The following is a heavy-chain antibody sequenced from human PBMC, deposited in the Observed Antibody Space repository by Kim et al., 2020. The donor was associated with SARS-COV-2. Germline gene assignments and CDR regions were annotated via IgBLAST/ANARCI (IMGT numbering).Heavy chain of an antibody. CDR2: IYYSGST. V-gene: IGHV4-59*08. CDR1: GGSISTYY. CDR3: ARRGSGEDDAFDI. D-gene: IGHD3-16*01. J-gene: IGHJ3*02. Sequence: SETLSLTCTVSGGSISTYYWTWIRQPPGKGLEWIGYIYYSGSTNYNPSLKSRLTISVDTSKTQFSLRLSSVTAADTAVYYCARRGSGEDDAFDIWGQGT.